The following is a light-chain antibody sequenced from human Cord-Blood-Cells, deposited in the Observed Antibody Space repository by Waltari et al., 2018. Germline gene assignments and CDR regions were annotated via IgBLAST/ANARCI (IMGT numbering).Light chain of an antibody. CDR1: QSVSSN. J-gene: IGKJ2*01. Sequence: EIVMTQSPATPSVSPGERATLSCRASQSVSSNLAWYQQKPGQAHRLLIYGASTRATGIPARFSGSGSGTEVTLAISSLQSEDFAVYYWKQYNNWPPLEWYTFGQGTKLEIK. V-gene: IGKV3-15*01. CDR2: GAS. CDR3: KQYNNWPPLEWYT.